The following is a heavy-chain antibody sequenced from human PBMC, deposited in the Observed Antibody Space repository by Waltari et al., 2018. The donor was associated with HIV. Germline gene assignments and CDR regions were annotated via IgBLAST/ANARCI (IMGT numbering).Heavy chain of an antibody. CDR1: GVSLTTSGEG. V-gene: IGHV2-5*01. CDR2: IYWNDNK. CDR3: AHTPAEGRWLHFDS. Sequence: QITLKESDPTLLKPTQTLTLTCTFSGVSLTTSGEGVGWIRQPPGKALEWPALIYWNDNKRYSPSLKSRLTITKDTSKNQVVLTLANVDPVDTATYHCAHTPAEGRWLHFDSWGPGTLVTVSS. D-gene: IGHD6-13*01. J-gene: IGHJ5*01.